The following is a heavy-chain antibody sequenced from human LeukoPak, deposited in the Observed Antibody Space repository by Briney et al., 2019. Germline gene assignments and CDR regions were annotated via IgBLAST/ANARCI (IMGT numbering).Heavy chain of an antibody. Sequence: GESLRHSCAASGFTFSSHSMNWVRQAPGKGLEWVSSISSSSSYIYYADSVKGRFTISRDNAKNSLYLQMNSLRAEDTAVYYCASCSGGSCYSVGDYWGQGTLVTVSS. D-gene: IGHD2-15*01. J-gene: IGHJ4*02. CDR1: GFTFSSHS. CDR3: ASCSGGSCYSVGDY. V-gene: IGHV3-21*01. CDR2: ISSSSSYI.